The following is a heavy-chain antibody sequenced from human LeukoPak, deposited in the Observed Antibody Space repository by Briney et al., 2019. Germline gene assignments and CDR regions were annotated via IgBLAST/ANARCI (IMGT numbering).Heavy chain of an antibody. CDR2: IYYSGST. CDR1: GGSISSYY. Sequence: PSETLSLTCTDSGGSISSYYWSWIRQPPGKGLEWMGHIYYSGSTNYNPSLKSRVTISVDTSKNQFSLKLSSVTAADTAVYYCARGYYDFWSGQYYYYYYYMDVWGKGTTVTVSS. V-gene: IGHV4-59*01. J-gene: IGHJ6*03. CDR3: ARGYYDFWSGQYYYYYYYMDV. D-gene: IGHD3-3*01.